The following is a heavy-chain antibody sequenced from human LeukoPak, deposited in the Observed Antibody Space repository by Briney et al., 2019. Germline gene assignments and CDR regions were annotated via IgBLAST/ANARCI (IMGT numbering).Heavy chain of an antibody. CDR2: INPTGGNT. V-gene: IGHV1-46*01. CDR3: AREETGEASYNWFDP. Sequence: ASVKVSCKASGYTFTNYYLHWVRQAPGQGLEWMGIINPTGGNTNYAQKFQGRVTMTRDTSTSTVYMEVSRLRYEDTAVYYCAREETGEASYNWFDPWGQGTLVTVSS. D-gene: IGHD7-27*01. CDR1: GYTFTNYY. J-gene: IGHJ5*02.